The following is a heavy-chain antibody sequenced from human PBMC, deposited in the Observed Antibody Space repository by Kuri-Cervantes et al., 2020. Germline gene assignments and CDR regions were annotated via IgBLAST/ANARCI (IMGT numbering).Heavy chain of an antibody. CDR3: ARGISTASKAFDI. Sequence: GESLKISCSVSGFTFSYYAMAWVRQTPGKGLEGVSAISGGGGSTYYADSVKGRFTISRDNSKNTLYLQMNSLRAEDTDVYYCARGISTASKAFDIWGQGTMVTVSS. CDR1: GFTFSYYA. J-gene: IGHJ3*02. CDR2: ISGGGGST. D-gene: IGHD2/OR15-2a*01. V-gene: IGHV3-23*01.